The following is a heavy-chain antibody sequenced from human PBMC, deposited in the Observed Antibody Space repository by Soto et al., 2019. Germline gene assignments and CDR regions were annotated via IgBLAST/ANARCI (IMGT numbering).Heavy chain of an antibody. Sequence: SVKVSCKDSGGTFSSYAISWVRQAPGQGLEWMGGIIPIFGTANYAQKFQGRVTITADESTSTAYMELSSLRSEDTAVYYCARDTLKDYFWSGYYIDGIDVWGQGTTVTVSS. CDR1: GGTFSSYA. J-gene: IGHJ6*02. D-gene: IGHD3-3*01. CDR3: ARDTLKDYFWSGYYIDGIDV. CDR2: IIPIFGTA. V-gene: IGHV1-69*13.